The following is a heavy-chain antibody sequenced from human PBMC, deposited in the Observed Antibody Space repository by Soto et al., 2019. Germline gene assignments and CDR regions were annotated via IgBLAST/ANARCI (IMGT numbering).Heavy chain of an antibody. J-gene: IGHJ4*02. CDR2: ISGSGGST. CDR1: GFTFSSYA. V-gene: IGHV3-23*01. Sequence: EVQLLESGGGLVQPGGSLRLSCAASGFTFSSYAMSWVRPAPGKGLEWVSAISGSGGSTYYADSVKGRFTISRDNSKNTLYLQMNSLRAEDTAVYYCAKGMEWLRLAYYFDYWGQGTLVTVSS. D-gene: IGHD5-12*01. CDR3: AKGMEWLRLAYYFDY.